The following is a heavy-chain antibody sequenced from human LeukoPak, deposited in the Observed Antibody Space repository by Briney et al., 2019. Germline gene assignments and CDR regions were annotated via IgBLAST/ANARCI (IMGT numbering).Heavy chain of an antibody. CDR2: INPNSGGT. J-gene: IGHJ5*02. D-gene: IGHD4-17*01. CDR3: ARDPHDYGDKGGFDP. CDR1: GYTFTGYY. Sequence: ASVKVSCKASGYTFTGYYMHWVRQAPGQGLEWMGWINPNSGGTNYAQKFQGRVTITRNTSISTAYMELSSLRSEDTAVYYCARDPHDYGDKGGFDPWGQGTLVTVSS. V-gene: IGHV1-2*02.